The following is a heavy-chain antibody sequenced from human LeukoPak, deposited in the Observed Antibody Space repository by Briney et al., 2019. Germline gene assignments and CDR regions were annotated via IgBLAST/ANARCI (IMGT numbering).Heavy chain of an antibody. CDR3: ARERYGDYVVNYYGMDV. Sequence: GASVKVSCKASGGTFSSYAISWVRQAPGQGLEWMGRIIPILGIANYAQKFQGRVTITADKSTSTAYMELSSLRSEDTAVYYCARERYGDYVVNYYGMDVWGQGTTVTVSS. V-gene: IGHV1-69*04. J-gene: IGHJ6*02. D-gene: IGHD4-17*01. CDR1: GGTFSSYA. CDR2: IIPILGIA.